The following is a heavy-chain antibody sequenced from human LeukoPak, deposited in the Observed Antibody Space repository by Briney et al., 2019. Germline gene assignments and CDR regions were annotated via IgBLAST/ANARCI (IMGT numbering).Heavy chain of an antibody. CDR2: ISGTGANT. CDR1: GFTFDDYA. CDR3: AKERGVAVAVIDY. V-gene: IGHV3-23*01. Sequence: GGSLRLSCAASGFTFDDYAMHWVRQAPGKGLEWVSGISGTGANTFYTDSVKGRFTISRDNSKNTLYLQMNSLRAEDTAVYYCAKERGVAVAVIDYWGQGTLVTVSS. J-gene: IGHJ4*02. D-gene: IGHD6-19*01.